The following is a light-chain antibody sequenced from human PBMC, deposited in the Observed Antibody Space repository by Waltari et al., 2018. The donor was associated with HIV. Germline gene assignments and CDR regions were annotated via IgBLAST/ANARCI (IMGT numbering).Light chain of an antibody. CDR2: AAS. V-gene: IGKV1-39*01. J-gene: IGKJ1*01. CDR3: QQSYNTPWT. CDR1: QTISSY. Sequence: DIQMTQSTSSLSASVGDRVTITFRASQTISSYLNWYQLKPGKAPKLLRYAASSLQGRVPSRFSGSRAGTDVALTISSLQPEGSAAYYCQQSYNTPWTFGQGTKVEIK.